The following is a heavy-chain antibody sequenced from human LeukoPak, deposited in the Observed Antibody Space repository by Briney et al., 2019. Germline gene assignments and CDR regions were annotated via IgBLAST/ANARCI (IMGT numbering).Heavy chain of an antibody. V-gene: IGHV3-48*03. J-gene: IGHJ4*02. CDR2: ISASGDTI. Sequence: PGGSLRLSRAASGFTFSSYQMNWVRQAPGKGLEWVSYISASGDTIFYADSVKGRFTISRDNAKNSLYLQMNSLRAEDTAVYYCAGYTDYWGQGTLVTVSS. D-gene: IGHD3-16*02. CDR1: GFTFSSYQ. CDR3: AGYTDY.